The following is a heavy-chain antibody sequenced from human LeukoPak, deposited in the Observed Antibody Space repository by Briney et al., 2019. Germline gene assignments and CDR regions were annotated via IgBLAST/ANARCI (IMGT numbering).Heavy chain of an antibody. CDR2: TKTDGSAE. V-gene: IGHV3-7*01. J-gene: IGHJ4*02. Sequence: GGSLRLSCAASGFTFRNYWMGSVPEAPGKGGWGVADTKTDGSAEYYADAVRGPFTTSRDNANNFLYLKMNSLRAEDTAVYYCARDCGLNTNFDYWGQGTLVTVSS. CDR3: ARDCGLNTNFDY. D-gene: IGHD2-21*01. CDR1: GFTFRNYW.